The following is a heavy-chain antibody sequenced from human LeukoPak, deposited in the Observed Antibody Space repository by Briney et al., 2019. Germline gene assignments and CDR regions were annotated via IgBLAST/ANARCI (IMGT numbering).Heavy chain of an antibody. CDR2: INHSGST. Sequence: SETLSLTCAVYGGSFSGYYWSWIRQPPGKGLEWIGEINHSGSTNYNPSLKSRVTISVETSKNQFSLKLSSVTAADTAVYYCARVLYVAAAGDYWGQGTLVTVSS. D-gene: IGHD6-13*01. J-gene: IGHJ4*02. V-gene: IGHV4-34*01. CDR1: GGSFSGYY. CDR3: ARVLYVAAAGDY.